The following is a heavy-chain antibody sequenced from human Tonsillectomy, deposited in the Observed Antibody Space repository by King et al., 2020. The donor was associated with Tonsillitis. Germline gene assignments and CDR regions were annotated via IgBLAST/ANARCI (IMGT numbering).Heavy chain of an antibody. Sequence: VQLQESGPGLVKTSETLSLTCTVSGGSISSSYWNWIRQSPGKGLEWMGYIYDDGGTNYNPSLKSRLVISLETSKNQFSLKLSSVTAADTAVYYCARGSRGGWSPFDYWGQGALVIVSS. V-gene: IGHV4-59*01. J-gene: IGHJ4*02. CDR1: GGSISSSY. CDR2: IYDDGGT. D-gene: IGHD6-19*01. CDR3: ARGSRGGWSPFDY.